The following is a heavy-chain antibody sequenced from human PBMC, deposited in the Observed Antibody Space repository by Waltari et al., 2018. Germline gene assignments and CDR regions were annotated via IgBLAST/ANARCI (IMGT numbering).Heavy chain of an antibody. J-gene: IGHJ4*02. CDR1: GGSFSGYY. CDR3: ARVTIVGATRGTVY. V-gene: IGHV4-34*01. D-gene: IGHD1-26*01. CDR2: INHRGRP. Sequence: QVQLQQWGAGLLKPSETLSLTCAVYGGSFSGYYWSWIRQPPGKGLEWIGEINHRGRPNYNPSLQRRVTISVDTSKNQFSLKLSSVTAADTAVYYCARVTIVGATRGTVYWGQGTLVTVSS.